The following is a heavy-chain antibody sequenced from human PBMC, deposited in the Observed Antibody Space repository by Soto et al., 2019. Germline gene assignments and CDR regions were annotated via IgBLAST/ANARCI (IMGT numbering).Heavy chain of an antibody. CDR3: ARVADGSGSSIDY. Sequence: PSETLSLTCAVYGGSFSGYYWSWIRQPPGKGLEWIGEINHSGSTNYNPSLKSRVTMSVDTSKNQFSLKLSSVTAADTAVYYCARVADGSGSSIDYWGQGTLVTVSS. CDR1: GGSFSGYY. J-gene: IGHJ4*02. V-gene: IGHV4-34*01. D-gene: IGHD3-10*01. CDR2: INHSGST.